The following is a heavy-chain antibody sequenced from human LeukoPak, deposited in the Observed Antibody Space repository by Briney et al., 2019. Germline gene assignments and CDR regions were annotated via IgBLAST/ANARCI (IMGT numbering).Heavy chain of an antibody. D-gene: IGHD3-22*01. V-gene: IGHV3-30*04. CDR3: ARDPSYYYDSSGYYYDY. CDR1: GFTFSSYA. J-gene: IGHJ4*02. Sequence: PGGSLRLSCAASGFTFSSYAMHWVPQAPGKGLGLVAVISYDGSNKYYANSVKGRFTISRDNSKNTLYLQMNSLRAEDTAVYYCARDPSYYYDSSGYYYDYWGQGTLVTVSS. CDR2: ISYDGSNK.